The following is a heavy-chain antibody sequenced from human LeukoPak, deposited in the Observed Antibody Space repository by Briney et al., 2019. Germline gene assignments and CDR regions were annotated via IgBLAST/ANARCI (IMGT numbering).Heavy chain of an antibody. CDR1: GGTFSSYA. CDR3: ARDRPDYYYGMDV. V-gene: IGHV1-69*04. Sequence: ASVKVSCKASGGTFSSYAISWVRQAPGQGLEWMGRIIPILGIANYAQKFQGRVTITADKSTSTAYVELSSLRSEDTAVYYCARDRPDYYYGMDVWGQGTTVTVSS. CDR2: IIPILGIA. J-gene: IGHJ6*02.